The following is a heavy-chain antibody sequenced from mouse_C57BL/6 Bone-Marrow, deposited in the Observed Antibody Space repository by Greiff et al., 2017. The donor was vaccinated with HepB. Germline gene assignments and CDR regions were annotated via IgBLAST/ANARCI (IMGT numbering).Heavy chain of an antibody. V-gene: IGHV1-55*01. CDR2: IYPGSGST. CDR1: GYTFTSYW. J-gene: IGHJ3*01. Sequence: QVQLKESGAELVKPGASVKMSCKASGYTFTSYWITWVKQRPGQGLEWIGDIYPGSGSTNYNEKFKSKATLTVDTSSSTAYMQLSSLTSEDSAVYYCARRLRSEVYWGQGTLVTVSA. CDR3: ARRLRSEVY. D-gene: IGHD1-1*01.